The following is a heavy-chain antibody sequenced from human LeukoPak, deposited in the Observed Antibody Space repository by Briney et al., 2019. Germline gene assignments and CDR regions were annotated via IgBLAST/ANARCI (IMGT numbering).Heavy chain of an antibody. CDR2: LYDGGCT. CDR1: GGSFNDWY. V-gene: IGHV4-59*01. CDR3: ARNMAY. D-gene: IGHD2/OR15-2a*01. Sequence: SETLSLTCAVSGGSFNDWYWSWIRQPPGKGLEWIGYLYDGGCTIYNPSLKSRVTISLDTSKNQLSLKLNSVTAADTAVYYCARNMAYWGQGTLVTVSS. J-gene: IGHJ4*02.